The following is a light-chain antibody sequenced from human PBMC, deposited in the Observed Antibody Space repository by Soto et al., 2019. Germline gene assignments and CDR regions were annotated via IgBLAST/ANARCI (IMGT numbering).Light chain of an antibody. CDR2: AAS. CDR3: QQCGSSPWT. Sequence: EIVLTQSPGTLSLSPGERATLSCRASQSVSSYYLAWYQQKPGQAPRLLIYAASSRATGIPDRFSGGGSGTDFTVTISRLEPEDFAVYYCQQCGSSPWTFGQGTKVEIK. CDR1: QSVSSYY. J-gene: IGKJ1*01. V-gene: IGKV3-20*01.